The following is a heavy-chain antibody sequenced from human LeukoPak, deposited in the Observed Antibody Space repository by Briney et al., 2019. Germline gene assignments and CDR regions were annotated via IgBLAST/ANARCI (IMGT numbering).Heavy chain of an antibody. CDR1: GYSLSDLS. V-gene: IGHV1-24*01. J-gene: IGHJ5*02. CDR3: VTHRPEGGFGP. Sequence: SLKLYCKVSGYSLSDLSIQRARQVPVKALEWMGDYEHEVDQTIYAETFQGRGTMTADPYTNTAYITLSNLRLDDTAIYYCVTHRPEGGFGPWGQGTLVSVSS. D-gene: IGHD1-14*01. CDR2: YEHEVDQT.